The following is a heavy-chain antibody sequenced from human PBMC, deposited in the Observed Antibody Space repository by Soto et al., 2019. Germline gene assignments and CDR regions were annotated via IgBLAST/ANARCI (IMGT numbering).Heavy chain of an antibody. CDR3: ARGGGFFDY. D-gene: IGHD3-10*01. Sequence: EVQLVESGGGLVQPGGSLRLSCAASGFTFSSYVINWVRQAPGKGLEWVSYISISSSTRYYADSVRGRFTISRDNAKNSLYLQRNSLRDEDTAVYYCARGGGFFDYWGQGTLVTVSS. J-gene: IGHJ4*02. CDR1: GFTFSSYV. V-gene: IGHV3-48*02. CDR2: ISISSSTR.